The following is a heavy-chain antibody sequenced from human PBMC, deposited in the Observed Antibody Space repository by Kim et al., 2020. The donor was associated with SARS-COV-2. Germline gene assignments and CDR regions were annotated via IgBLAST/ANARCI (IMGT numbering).Heavy chain of an antibody. CDR1: GGSISSRNYY. CDR2: VDYRGSI. V-gene: IGHV4-39*01. J-gene: IGHJ6*02. D-gene: IGHD1-1*01. CDR3: ARRDTTFLYYYYPMDV. Sequence: SETLSLTCTVSGGSISSRNYYWGWIRQPPGKGLEWIGTVDYRGSIYYNASLRSRVTISADTSNNQFSLMLSSVTAADTAVYYCARRDTTFLYYYYPMDVWGQGTTVTVSS.